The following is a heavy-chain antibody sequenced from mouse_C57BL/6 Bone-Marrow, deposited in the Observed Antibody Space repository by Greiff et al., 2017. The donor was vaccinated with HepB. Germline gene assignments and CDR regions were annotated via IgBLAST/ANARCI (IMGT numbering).Heavy chain of an antibody. J-gene: IGHJ1*03. Sequence: QVQLQQPGAELVKPGASVKLSCKASGYTFTSYWMQWVKQRPGQGLEWIGEIDPSDSYTNYNQKFKGKATLTVDTSSSTAYMQLSSLTSEDSEVYYCAREGWAYWYFDVWGTGTTVTVSS. CDR1: GYTFTSYW. D-gene: IGHD2-3*01. V-gene: IGHV1-50*01. CDR3: AREGWAYWYFDV. CDR2: IDPSDSYT.